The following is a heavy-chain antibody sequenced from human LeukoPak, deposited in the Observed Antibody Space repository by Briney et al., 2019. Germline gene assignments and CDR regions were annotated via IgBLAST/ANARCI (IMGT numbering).Heavy chain of an antibody. V-gene: IGHV1-46*01. D-gene: IGHD2-15*01. CDR1: GYTFTSYY. Sequence: ASVKVSCKASGYTFTSYYMHWVRQAPGQGLEWMGIINPSGGSTSYAQKFQGRVTMTRDMSTGTVYTELSSLRSEDTAVYYCARDDTYCSGGSCYRDAFDIWGQGTMVTVSS. CDR3: ARDDTYCSGGSCYRDAFDI. CDR2: INPSGGST. J-gene: IGHJ3*02.